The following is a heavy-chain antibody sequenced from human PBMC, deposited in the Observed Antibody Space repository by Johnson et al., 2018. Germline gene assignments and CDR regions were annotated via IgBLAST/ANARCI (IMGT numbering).Heavy chain of an antibody. J-gene: IGHJ3*02. Sequence: QVQLQESGPGLVKPSETLSLTCTVSGGSISTYYWSWIRQPPGKGLEWIGYIYYSGSTNYNPSLKSRVTISLDTSKNLFPLKLSSVTAADTAVYYCARVDDYVRAFDSWGQGTMVTVSS. CDR3: ARVDDYVRAFDS. V-gene: IGHV4-59*01. CDR1: GGSISTYY. D-gene: IGHD4-17*01. CDR2: IYYSGST.